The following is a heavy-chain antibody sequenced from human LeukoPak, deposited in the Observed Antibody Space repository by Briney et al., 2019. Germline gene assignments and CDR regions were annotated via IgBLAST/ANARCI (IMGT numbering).Heavy chain of an antibody. D-gene: IGHD3-22*01. CDR1: GFTFSSYG. Sequence: GGSLRLSCAASGFTFSSYGMHWVRQAPGKGLEWVAVISYDGSNKYYAESVKGRFSISRDNSKSTMYLQMSSLRAEDTAVYYCAKPDYYDSSGYYLRFFDHWGQGTLVTVSS. CDR3: AKPDYYDSSGYYLRFFDH. CDR2: ISYDGSNK. V-gene: IGHV3-30*18. J-gene: IGHJ4*02.